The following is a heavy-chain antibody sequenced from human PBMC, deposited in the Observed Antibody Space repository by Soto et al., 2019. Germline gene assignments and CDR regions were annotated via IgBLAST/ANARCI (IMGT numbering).Heavy chain of an antibody. V-gene: IGHV2-26*01. CDR2: IFSNDAK. J-gene: IGHJ5*02. Sequence: QVTLKESGPVLVKPTETLTLTCTVSGFSLNDASMGVSWIRQPPGKALEWLALIFSNDAKAYTASLKTRLTISNDNSKGQVVLSRANLNPLDTGRSYCVRLRGDRYTLNWFDPWGKGTLVTGSS. D-gene: IGHD3-10*01. CDR3: VRLRGDRYTLNWFDP. CDR1: GFSLNDASMG.